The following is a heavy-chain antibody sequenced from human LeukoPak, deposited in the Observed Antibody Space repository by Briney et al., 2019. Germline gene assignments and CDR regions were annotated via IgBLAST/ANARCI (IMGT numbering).Heavy chain of an antibody. D-gene: IGHD6-13*01. V-gene: IGHV3-9*01. J-gene: IGHJ4*02. CDR2: ISWNSGSI. Sequence: SLRLSCAASGFTFDDHAMHWVRQAPGKGLEWVSGISWNSGSIGYADSVKGRFTISRDNAKNSLYLQMNSLRAEDTALYFCAKDIYSSSWYYFDYWGQGTLVTVSS. CDR3: AKDIYSSSWYYFDY. CDR1: GFTFDDHA.